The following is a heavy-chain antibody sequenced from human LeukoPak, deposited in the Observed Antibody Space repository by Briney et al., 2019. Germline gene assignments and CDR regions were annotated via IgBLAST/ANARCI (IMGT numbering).Heavy chain of an antibody. Sequence: GGSLRLSCAASGFTFTSYNMNWVRQAPGKGLEWVSSITSSSSYIYYADSVKGRFTISRDNAKNSLYLQMNSLRAEDTAVYYCARTYSGSYYSHFDYWGQGTLVTVSS. J-gene: IGHJ4*02. D-gene: IGHD1-26*01. CDR3: ARTYSGSYYSHFDY. CDR1: GFTFTSYN. CDR2: ITSSSSYI. V-gene: IGHV3-21*01.